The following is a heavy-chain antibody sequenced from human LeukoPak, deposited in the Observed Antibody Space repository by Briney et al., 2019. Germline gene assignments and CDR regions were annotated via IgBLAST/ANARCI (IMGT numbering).Heavy chain of an antibody. J-gene: IGHJ6*03. V-gene: IGHV3-23*01. D-gene: IGHD3-10*01. CDR2: ISDSGGSI. CDR1: GFTFSSYG. CDR3: AKGGAVSSKSITMVRGTRRYYYYMDV. Sequence: GGSLRLSCAASGFTFSSYGLSWVRQAPGKGLAWVSSISDSGGSIYYADSVKGRFTSSRDNSKNTLYLQMNSRRAEDTAVYYCAKGGAVSSKSITMVRGTRRYYYYMDVWGKGTTVIISS.